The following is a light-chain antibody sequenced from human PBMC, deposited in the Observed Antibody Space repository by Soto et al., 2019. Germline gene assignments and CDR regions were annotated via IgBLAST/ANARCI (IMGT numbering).Light chain of an antibody. Sequence: DIVMTQSPDSLAVSLGERATINCKSSQSVLYSNNKNYVAWYQQKPGQPPKLLIYWASTRESGVPDRFSVSGSGTDFTLTISSLQAEDVAVYYCQDYYDAPQNFGQGTKVESK. J-gene: IGKJ1*01. V-gene: IGKV4-1*01. CDR3: QDYYDAPQN. CDR1: QSVLYSNNKNY. CDR2: WAS.